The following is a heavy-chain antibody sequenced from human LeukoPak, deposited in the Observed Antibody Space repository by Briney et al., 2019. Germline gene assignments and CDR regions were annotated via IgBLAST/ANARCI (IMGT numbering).Heavy chain of an antibody. CDR2: ISAYNGNA. CDR1: GYTFTSYG. CDR3: ARMGGGAIASYYY. V-gene: IGHV1-18*01. D-gene: IGHD3-10*01. J-gene: IGHJ4*02. Sequence: GASVKVSCKASGYTFTSYGISWVRQAPGQGLEWMGWISAYNGNAYYAQKFQGRVTMTTDTSTSTADMEVRSLRSDDTAVYYCARMGGGAIASYYYWGQGTLVTVSS.